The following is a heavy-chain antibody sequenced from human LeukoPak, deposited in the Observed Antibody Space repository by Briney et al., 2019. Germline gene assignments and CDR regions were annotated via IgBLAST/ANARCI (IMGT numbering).Heavy chain of an antibody. CDR2: ISGSGGST. V-gene: IGHV3-23*01. D-gene: IGHD2-21*01. CDR1: GFTFTSYA. Sequence: GGSLRLSCAASGFTFTSYAMSWVRQAPGKGLEWVSAISGSGGSTYYADSVKGRFTISRDNSKNTLYLQMNSLRAEDTAVYYCAKASIARGSIDYWGQGTLVTVSS. CDR3: AKASIARGSIDY. J-gene: IGHJ4*02.